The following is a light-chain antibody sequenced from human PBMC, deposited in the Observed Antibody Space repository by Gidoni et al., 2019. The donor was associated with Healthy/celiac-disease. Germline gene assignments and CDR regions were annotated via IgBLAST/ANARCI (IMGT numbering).Light chain of an antibody. Sequence: ELFMTQSPATLSVSPVERATLSCRPSQSVSSNLAWYQQKPGQAPRLLIYGASTRATGIPARFSGSGSGTEFTLTISSLQSEDFAVYYCQQYNNWLWTFGQGTKVEIK. CDR1: QSVSSN. J-gene: IGKJ1*01. V-gene: IGKV3-15*01. CDR3: QQYNNWLWT. CDR2: GAS.